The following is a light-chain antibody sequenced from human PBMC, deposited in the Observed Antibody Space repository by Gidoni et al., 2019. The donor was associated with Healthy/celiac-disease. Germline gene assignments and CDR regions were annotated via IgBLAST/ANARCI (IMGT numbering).Light chain of an antibody. CDR3: QQYYSTPLT. V-gene: IGKV4-1*01. CDR2: WAS. Sequence: DIVMTQSPDSLAVSLGETATINCKSSQSVLYSSNNKNYLAWYQQKPGQPPKLLIYWASTRESGVPDRFSGSGSGTDFTLTISSLQAEDVAVYYCQQYYSTPLTFGGETKVEIK. CDR1: QSVLYSSNNKNY. J-gene: IGKJ4*01.